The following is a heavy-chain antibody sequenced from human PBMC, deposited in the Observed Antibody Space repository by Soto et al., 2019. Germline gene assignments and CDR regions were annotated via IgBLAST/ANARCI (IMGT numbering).Heavy chain of an antibody. CDR3: ARAHISSEISMPQTFHH. CDR1: GFIFSNYD. J-gene: IGHJ1*01. Sequence: GGSLGLSCEASGFIFSNYDMYWVRQGPGKGLEWVALMRSDGSNKYYVDSVKGRFTISRDNSKNMLFLQMDSLRAEDTAVYYCARAHISSEISMPQTFHHWGPGTLVTVSS. CDR2: MRSDGSNK. D-gene: IGHD2-2*01. V-gene: IGHV3-33*01.